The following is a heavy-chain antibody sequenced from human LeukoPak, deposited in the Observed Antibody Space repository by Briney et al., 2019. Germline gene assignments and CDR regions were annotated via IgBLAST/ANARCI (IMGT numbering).Heavy chain of an antibody. CDR3: ARDPVQDFDF. CDR1: GFTFCNYW. J-gene: IGHJ4*02. CDR2: INKDGSQK. Sequence: PGGSLRLSCAASGFTFCNYWMTWVRQAPGKGLDWVANINKDGSQKQYVDSVKGRFTISRDNPKNSEYLLMSSLRVEDSAVYYCARDPVQDFDFWGQGILVTVSS. V-gene: IGHV3-7*01.